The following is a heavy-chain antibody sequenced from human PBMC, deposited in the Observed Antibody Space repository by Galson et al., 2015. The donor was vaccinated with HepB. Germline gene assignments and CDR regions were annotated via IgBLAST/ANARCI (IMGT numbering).Heavy chain of an antibody. D-gene: IGHD6-19*01. CDR1: GDSVSSNHAV. Sequence: CAISGDSVSSNHAVWNWIRQSPSRGLEWLGRTYYRSKWYIDYATSVRSRITINPDTSRNQFSLHLSSVTAPDTALYYCAKHPYISGWLYWYFDLWGRGTLVTVSS. V-gene: IGHV6-1*01. CDR2: TYYRSKWYI. J-gene: IGHJ2*01. CDR3: AKHPYISGWLYWYFDL.